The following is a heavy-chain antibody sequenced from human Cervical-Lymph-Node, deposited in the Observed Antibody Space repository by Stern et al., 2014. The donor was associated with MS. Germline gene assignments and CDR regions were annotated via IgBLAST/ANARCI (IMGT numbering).Heavy chain of an antibody. J-gene: IGHJ4*02. CDR1: GGSISSGDYY. Sequence: QVQLVQSGPGLVKPSQTLSLTCIVSGGSISSGDYYWTWIRQHPGKGLEWIEFIYYTGSAYYNPSRNSIATKSEDTLKNHVALQLNSVNAADPAVYYCARSSSWPHLFDYWGQGTLVTVSS. D-gene: IGHD6-13*01. CDR3: ARSSSWPHLFDY. CDR2: IYYTGSA. V-gene: IGHV4-31*01.